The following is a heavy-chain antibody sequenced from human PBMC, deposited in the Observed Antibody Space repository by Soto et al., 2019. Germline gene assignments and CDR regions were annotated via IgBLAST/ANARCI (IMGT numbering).Heavy chain of an antibody. J-gene: IGHJ5*02. CDR3: ARDKSHYDILTGYGRWFDP. CDR2: IYYSGST. V-gene: IGHV4-30-4*01. Sequence: SGTLFLTRTVFCLAINRGGFYRVLVRQPPGEGLEWIGYIYYSGSTYSNPSLKSRVTISVDTSKNQFSLKLSSVTAADTAVYYCARDKSHYDILTGYGRWFDPWGQGTLVTVSS. D-gene: IGHD3-9*01. CDR1: CLAINRGGFY.